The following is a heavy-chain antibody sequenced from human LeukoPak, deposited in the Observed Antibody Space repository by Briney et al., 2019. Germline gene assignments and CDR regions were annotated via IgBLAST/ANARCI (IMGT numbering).Heavy chain of an antibody. CDR1: GFTFSSYS. CDR3: ARAFEDVLRFLVWLSHYYYYGMDV. CDR2: ISSSSSYI. D-gene: IGHD3-3*01. J-gene: IGHJ6*02. V-gene: IGHV3-21*01. Sequence: GGSLRLSCAASGFTFSSYSMNWVRQAPGKGLEWVSSISSSSSYIYYADSVKGRFTISRDNAKNSLYLQMNSLRAEDTAVYYCARAFEDVLRFLVWLSHYYYYGMDVWGQGTTVTVSS.